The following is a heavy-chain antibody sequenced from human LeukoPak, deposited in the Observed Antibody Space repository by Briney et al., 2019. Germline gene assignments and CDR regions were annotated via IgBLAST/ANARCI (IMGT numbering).Heavy chain of an antibody. V-gene: IGHV1-18*01. Sequence: GASVKVSCKASGYTFTSYGISWVRQAPGQGLEWMGWISAYNGNTNYAQKLQGRVTITADESTSTAYMELSRLTSDDTAVYYCARGNFYDNKGYSPELRYWGQGTLVTVSS. CDR1: GYTFTSYG. CDR2: ISAYNGNT. D-gene: IGHD3-10*01. J-gene: IGHJ4*02. CDR3: ARGNFYDNKGYSPELRY.